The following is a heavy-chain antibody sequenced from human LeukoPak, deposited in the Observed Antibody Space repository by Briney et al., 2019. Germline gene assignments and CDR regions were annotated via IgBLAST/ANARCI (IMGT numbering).Heavy chain of an antibody. CDR3: AREGVGSSGYYPFDY. Sequence: SETLSLTCTVSGDSIINYYWSWIRQPPGKGLEWIGYINYIGTTNYNPSLKSRVTISIDTSKNQFSLKLSSVTAADTAVYYCAREGVGSSGYYPFDYWGQGILVTVSS. J-gene: IGHJ4*02. D-gene: IGHD3-22*01. V-gene: IGHV4-59*13. CDR1: GDSIINYY. CDR2: INYIGTT.